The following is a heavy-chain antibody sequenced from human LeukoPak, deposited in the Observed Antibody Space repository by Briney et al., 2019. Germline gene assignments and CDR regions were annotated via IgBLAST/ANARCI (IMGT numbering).Heavy chain of an antibody. CDR2: ISPSGSTM. CDR3: ARARYGSYMDV. Sequence: RGSLRLSCAASGFTFSDYYMSWIRQAPGKGLEWVSYISPSGSTMYYADSVKGRFTISRDNAKNSLYLQMNSLRAEDTAVYYCARARYGSYMDVWGKGTTVTVSS. CDR1: GFTFSDYY. J-gene: IGHJ6*03. V-gene: IGHV3-11*04. D-gene: IGHD3-9*01.